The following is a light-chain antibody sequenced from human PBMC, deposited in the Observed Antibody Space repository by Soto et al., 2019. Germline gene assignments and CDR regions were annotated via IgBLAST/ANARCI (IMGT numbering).Light chain of an antibody. Sequence: EIVMTQSPGTLSVSPGERITISCRASQTVGSNLAWYQQKPGQAPRLLIYTTSSRATGVPAKFSGSGSGTEFTLTIDSLQSEDFVLYYCQQYNSWPRTFGQGTKVDIK. V-gene: IGKV3-15*01. CDR3: QQYNSWPRT. J-gene: IGKJ1*01. CDR1: QTVGSN. CDR2: TTS.